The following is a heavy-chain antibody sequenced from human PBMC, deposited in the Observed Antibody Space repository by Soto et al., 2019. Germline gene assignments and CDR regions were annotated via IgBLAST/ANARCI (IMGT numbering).Heavy chain of an antibody. Sequence: GESLKISCKGSGYTFRKYWIGRGRQTPGKGLEWMGMIYPGDSDARYSPSFEGQVTFSVDKSINTAYLQWNSLKASDTAMYYCARQGGEYNTMSDYWGQGTLVTVSS. CDR2: IYPGDSDA. V-gene: IGHV5-51*01. CDR3: ARQGGEYNTMSDY. D-gene: IGHD3-10*01. J-gene: IGHJ4*02. CDR1: GYTFRKYW.